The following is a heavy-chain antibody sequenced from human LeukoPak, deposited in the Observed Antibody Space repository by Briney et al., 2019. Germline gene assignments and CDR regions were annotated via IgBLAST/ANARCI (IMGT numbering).Heavy chain of an antibody. J-gene: IGHJ4*02. V-gene: IGHV4-34*01. D-gene: IGHD5-12*01. CDR3: ARLEAYSGYEIQDY. CDR2: INHSGST. Sequence: EPSETLSLTCTVSGGSISNYYWSWIRQPPGKGLEWIGEINHSGSTNYNPSLKSRVTISVDTSKNQFSLKLSSVTAADTAVYYCARLEAYSGYEIQDYWGQGTLVTVSS. CDR1: GGSISNYY.